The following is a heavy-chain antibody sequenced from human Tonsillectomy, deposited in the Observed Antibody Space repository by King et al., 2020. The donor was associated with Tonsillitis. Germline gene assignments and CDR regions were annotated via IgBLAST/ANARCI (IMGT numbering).Heavy chain of an antibody. J-gene: IGHJ6*02. Sequence: QLVQSGAEGKKPGSSVKVSCKASGGTFSSYAISWVRQAPGQGLEWMGGIIPIFDTENYAQKFQGRVTITANETTSTAYMELSSLRSEDTAVYYCARGGGDYDILTGYSYYYYGMDVWGQGTTVIVSS. V-gene: IGHV1-69*12. CDR3: ARGGGDYDILTGYSYYYYGMDV. D-gene: IGHD3-9*01. CDR2: IIPIFDTE. CDR1: GGTFSSYA.